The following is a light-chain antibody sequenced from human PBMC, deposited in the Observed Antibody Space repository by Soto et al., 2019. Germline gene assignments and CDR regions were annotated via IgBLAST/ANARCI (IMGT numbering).Light chain of an antibody. CDR2: EVN. CDR3: SSYTNNSPLVA. J-gene: IGLJ2*01. Sequence: QSALTQPASVSASPGQSITISCTGTSSDVGGYNYVSWYQQHPGKAPKLMIFEVNNRPSGVSTRFSGSKSGNTASLTISGLQPEDEADYYCSSYTNNSPLVAFGGGTKLTLL. V-gene: IGLV2-14*01. CDR1: SSDVGGYNY.